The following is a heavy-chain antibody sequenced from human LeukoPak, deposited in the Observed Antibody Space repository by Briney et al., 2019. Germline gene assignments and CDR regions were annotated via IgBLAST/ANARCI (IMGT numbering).Heavy chain of an antibody. J-gene: IGHJ2*01. CDR2: INEGGGSI. CDR3: AKDKSASYWYFDL. V-gene: IGHV3-11*01. Sequence: GGSLRLSCAASGFTFSDSSMSWIRQAPGKGLECISYINEGGGSIYYADSVKGRFTISRDNAKNSLYLQMNSLRAEDMALYYCAKDKSASYWYFDLWGRGTLVTVSS. CDR1: GFTFSDSS.